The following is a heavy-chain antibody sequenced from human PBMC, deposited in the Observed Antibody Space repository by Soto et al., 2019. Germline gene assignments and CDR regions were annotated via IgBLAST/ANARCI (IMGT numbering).Heavy chain of an antibody. J-gene: IGHJ6*02. D-gene: IGHD3-22*01. V-gene: IGHV3-13*05. Sequence: PGGSLRLSCVASGFILSGYDMNWVRQATGEGLEWVSAIGTAGDPYYSGSVKGRFTISRGNAENSVYLQMNSLRAGDTAVYYCARAGYDSSGYYFYAMDVWGPGTTVTVSS. CDR2: IGTAGDP. CDR3: ARAGYDSSGYYFYAMDV. CDR1: GFILSGYD.